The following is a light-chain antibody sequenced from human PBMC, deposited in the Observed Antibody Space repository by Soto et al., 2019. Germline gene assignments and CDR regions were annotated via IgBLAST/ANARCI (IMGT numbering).Light chain of an antibody. Sequence: QLVLTQPPSASGTPGQSVTIPCTGTSSDVGDYNYVSWYQQHPGKAPKLVIYEVSRRPSGVPDRFSGSKSGNTASLTVSGLQAEDEADYYCSSNAGSNNLVFGGGTQLTVL. CDR3: SSNAGSNNLV. J-gene: IGLJ2*01. CDR1: SSDVGDYNY. CDR2: EVS. V-gene: IGLV2-8*01.